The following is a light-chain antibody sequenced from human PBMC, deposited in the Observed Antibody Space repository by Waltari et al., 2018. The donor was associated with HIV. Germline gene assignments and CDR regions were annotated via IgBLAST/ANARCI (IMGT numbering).Light chain of an antibody. CDR1: QSISSY. CDR2: AAS. V-gene: IGKV1-39*01. CDR3: QQGYITPPIT. J-gene: IGKJ5*01. Sequence: DIQLTQSPSSLSASVGDSVPITCRASQSISSYLNWYQQKPGKAPKLLISAASRLQSGVPSRVSGSGFGTEFTVTISSLQPEDYATYFCQQGYITPPITFGQGTRLDIK.